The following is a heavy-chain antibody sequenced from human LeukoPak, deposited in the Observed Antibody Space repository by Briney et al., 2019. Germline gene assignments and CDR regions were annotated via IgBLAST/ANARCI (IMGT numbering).Heavy chain of an antibody. Sequence: MPSETLSLTCTVSGGSISSYYWSWIRQPPGKGLEGIGYIYYSGSTNYNPSLKSRVTISVDTSKNQFSLKLSSVTAADTAVYYCARFRPAAGIPFDYWGQGTLVTVSP. CDR3: ARFRPAAGIPFDY. CDR2: IYYSGST. V-gene: IGHV4-59*01. D-gene: IGHD6-13*01. J-gene: IGHJ4*02. CDR1: GGSISSYY.